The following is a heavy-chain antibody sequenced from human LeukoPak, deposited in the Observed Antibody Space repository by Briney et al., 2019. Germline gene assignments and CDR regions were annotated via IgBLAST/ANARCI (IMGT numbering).Heavy chain of an antibody. V-gene: IGHV6-1*01. CDR2: TFYRSRWYV. CDR1: GDSVSSNSAA. J-gene: IGHJ3*02. Sequence: SQTLSLTCAISGDSVSSNSAAWIWIRQSPSRGLEWLGRTFYRSRWYVDYALSLKGRITINSDTSKNQFSLHLNSVTPEDTAVYYCARDKLIWFGESIDAYDIWGQGTMVIVSS. D-gene: IGHD3-10*01. CDR3: ARDKLIWFGESIDAYDI.